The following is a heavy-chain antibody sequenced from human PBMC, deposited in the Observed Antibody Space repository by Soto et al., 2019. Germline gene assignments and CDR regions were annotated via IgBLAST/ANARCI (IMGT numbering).Heavy chain of an antibody. CDR1: EFSFSSFE. D-gene: IGHD4-17*01. J-gene: IGHJ4*02. V-gene: IGHV3-48*03. CDR2: ISAGGSII. CDR3: ARHRRTTSPVVLDY. Sequence: DVQLVESGGALVQPGGSLRLSCAASEFSFSSFEMNWVRQAPGRGLEWVSYISAGGSIIYHADSVKGRFIISRDNAKNSMYLQMNSLRAEDTGVYYCARHRRTTSPVVLDYWGQGTLVTVSA.